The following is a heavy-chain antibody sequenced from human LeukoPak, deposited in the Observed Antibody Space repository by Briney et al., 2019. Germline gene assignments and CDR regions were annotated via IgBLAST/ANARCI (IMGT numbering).Heavy chain of an antibody. CDR1: GFTFSAYS. D-gene: IGHD1-26*01. J-gene: IGHJ5*02. Sequence: PGGSLRLSCAASGFTFSAYSMNWVRQAPGKGLEWISFIRHDSSDIYDADSVKGRFTISRDNGKNSVYLQTNSLRAEDTAVYYCVRDSGSYYSSPEYNWFDPWGQGTLVTVSS. CDR2: IRHDSSDI. V-gene: IGHV3-48*01. CDR3: VRDSGSYYSSPEYNWFDP.